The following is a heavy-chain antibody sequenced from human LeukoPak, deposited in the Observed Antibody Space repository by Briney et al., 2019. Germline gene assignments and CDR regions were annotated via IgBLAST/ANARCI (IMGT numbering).Heavy chain of an antibody. CDR3: ASFSDYGGYFFDY. CDR2: VYYSGST. V-gene: IGHV4-59*08. Sequence: PSETLSLTCTVSGGSIXXXXXXXXXXXPGXGLXXXGYVYYSGSTNYNPSLKSRXTISLXRXENQFSLKLSSVTAADTAVYYCASFSDYGGYFFDYWGRGTLVTVSS. J-gene: IGHJ4*02. CDR1: GGSIXXXX. D-gene: IGHD4-23*01.